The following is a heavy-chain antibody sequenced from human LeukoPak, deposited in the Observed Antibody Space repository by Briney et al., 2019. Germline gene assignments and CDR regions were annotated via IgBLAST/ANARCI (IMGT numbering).Heavy chain of an antibody. D-gene: IGHD6-19*01. Sequence: PGGSLGLSCAAPGFMFHDYAIHWVRQAPGKGLEWVSTISGSGGSTYYADSVKGRFTISRDNSKNTLYLQMNSLRAEDTAVYYCAKMVHTEQWLVPFDYWGQGTLVTVSS. CDR1: GFMFHDYA. V-gene: IGHV3-23*01. CDR3: AKMVHTEQWLVPFDY. CDR2: ISGSGGST. J-gene: IGHJ4*02.